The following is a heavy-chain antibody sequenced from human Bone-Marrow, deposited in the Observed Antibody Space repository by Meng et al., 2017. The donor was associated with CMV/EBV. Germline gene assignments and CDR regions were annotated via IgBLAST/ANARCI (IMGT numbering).Heavy chain of an antibody. CDR3: ARIKLITTEPPDY. D-gene: IGHD3-22*01. CDR1: GFTFDDYA. J-gene: IGHJ4*02. V-gene: IGHV3-9*01. Sequence: GGSLRLSCAASGFTFDDYAMHWVRQAPGKGLEWVSGISWNSGSIGYADSVKGRFTISRDNAKNSLYLQMNSLRAEDTALYYCARIKLITTEPPDYWGQGTLVTVSS. CDR2: ISWNSGSI.